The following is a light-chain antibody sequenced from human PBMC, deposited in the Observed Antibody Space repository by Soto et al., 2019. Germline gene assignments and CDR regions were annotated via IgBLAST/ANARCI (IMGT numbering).Light chain of an antibody. Sequence: ENVLTQSPGTLSLSPGERATLSCRASQSVSSKYLAWYQQKPGQAPRVLIYGTSIRASGVPERFSGGGSGTDFSLTITRLEPEDFAVYYCQQYGSSLFTFGPGTKVDFK. CDR2: GTS. V-gene: IGKV3-20*01. CDR3: QQYGSSLFT. J-gene: IGKJ3*01. CDR1: QSVSSKY.